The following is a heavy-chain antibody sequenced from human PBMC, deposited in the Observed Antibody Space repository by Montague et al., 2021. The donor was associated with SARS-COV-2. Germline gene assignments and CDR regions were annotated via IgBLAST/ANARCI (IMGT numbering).Heavy chain of an antibody. CDR3: ARLRDGVVPSPILGVGPYYSYYYMDV. V-gene: IGHV4-34*01. Sequence: SETRSLTCAVHGTSFSGYYWNWIRQPPGKGLEWIREINHGGSTKYSPSLKSRLTISADTSKNQFSLKLTSVAAADTAVYYCARLRDGVVPSPILGVGPYYSYYYMDVWGRGTTVTVSS. J-gene: IGHJ6*03. D-gene: IGHD3-10*01. CDR2: INHGGST. CDR1: GTSFSGYY.